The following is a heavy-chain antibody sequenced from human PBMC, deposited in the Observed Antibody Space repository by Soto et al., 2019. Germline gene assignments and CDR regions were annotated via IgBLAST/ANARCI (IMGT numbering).Heavy chain of an antibody. D-gene: IGHD2-15*01. CDR2: IFYSGST. V-gene: IGHV4-39*01. CDR1: SGSISSTIYS. J-gene: IGHJ5*02. Sequence: SETLSLTCTVSSGSISSTIYSWDWIRQPPGKGLEWIGSIFYSGSTYYNPSLKSRVTISVDTSKNQFSLTLTSVTAADTAVYYCAIQCRGVPCHWFVPWGQGTLVTVSS. CDR3: AIQCRGVPCHWFVP.